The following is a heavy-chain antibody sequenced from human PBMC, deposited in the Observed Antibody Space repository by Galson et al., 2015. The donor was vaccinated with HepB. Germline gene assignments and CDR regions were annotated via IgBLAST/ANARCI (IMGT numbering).Heavy chain of an antibody. J-gene: IGHJ4*02. D-gene: IGHD3-10*01. CDR2: ISAHNGNT. CDR1: GYSFTTYG. Sequence: SVKVSCKASGYSFTTYGISWVRQAPGQGLEWMGWISAHNGNTKYAQKLQGRVSMTTDPSTSTAYMELRSLRSDDTAVYFCARGSLLWFGELFFWAQGTLVTVSS. V-gene: IGHV1-18*01. CDR3: ARGSLLWFGELFF.